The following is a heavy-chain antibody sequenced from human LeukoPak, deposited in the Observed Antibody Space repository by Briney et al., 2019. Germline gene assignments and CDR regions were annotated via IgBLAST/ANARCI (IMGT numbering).Heavy chain of an antibody. Sequence: PSETLSLTCAVYGGSFSGYYWSWIRQPPGKGLEWIGENNHSGSTNYNPSLKSRVTISVDTSKNQFSLKLSSSPAADPAVYYCASRMGSGFDYWGQGTLVTVSS. CDR3: ASRMGSGFDY. D-gene: IGHD6-19*01. J-gene: IGHJ4*02. CDR1: GGSFSGYY. CDR2: NNHSGST. V-gene: IGHV4-34*01.